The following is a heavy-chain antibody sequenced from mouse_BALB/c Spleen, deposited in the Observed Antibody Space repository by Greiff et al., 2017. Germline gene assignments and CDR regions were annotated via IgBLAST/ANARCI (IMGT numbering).Heavy chain of an antibody. V-gene: IGHV5-17*02. CDR2: ISSGSSTI. J-gene: IGHJ4*01. CDR3: ARGGNYAMDY. Sequence: DVKLVESGGGLVQPGGSRKLSCAASGFTFSSFGMHWVRQAPEKGLEWVAYISSGSSTIYYADTVKGRFTISRDNPKNTLFLQMTSLRSEDTAMYYCARGGNYAMDYWGQGTSVTVSS. CDR1: GFTFSSFG.